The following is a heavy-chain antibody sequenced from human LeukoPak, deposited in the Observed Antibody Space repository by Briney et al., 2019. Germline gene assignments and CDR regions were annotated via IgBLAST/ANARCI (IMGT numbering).Heavy chain of an antibody. D-gene: IGHD7-27*01. Sequence: SPTLSLTCAISGDSVSSNTAAWNWIRQSPSRGLEWLGRTYYRSKWYNNYAVSVRSRISIKPDTSKNQFSLQLKSVTPEDTAVYYCAREQTGDQNFDYWGQGTLVTVSS. CDR1: GDSVSSNTAA. V-gene: IGHV6-1*01. CDR2: TYYRSKWYN. CDR3: AREQTGDQNFDY. J-gene: IGHJ4*02.